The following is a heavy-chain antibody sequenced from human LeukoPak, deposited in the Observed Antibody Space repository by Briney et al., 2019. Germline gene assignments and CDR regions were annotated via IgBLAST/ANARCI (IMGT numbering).Heavy chain of an antibody. D-gene: IGHD1-26*01. CDR2: ISISSSYI. V-gene: IGHV3-21*01. J-gene: IGHJ4*02. CDR1: GFTLSSYS. CDR3: AREARSGY. Sequence: GGSLRLSCAASGFTLSSYSMNWVRQAPGKGLEWVSSISISSSYIYYADSVKGRFTISRDNAKNSLYLQMNSLRAEDTAVYYCAREARSGYWGQGTLVTVSS.